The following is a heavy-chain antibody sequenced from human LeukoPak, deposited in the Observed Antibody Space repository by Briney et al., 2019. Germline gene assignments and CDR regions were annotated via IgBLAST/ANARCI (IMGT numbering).Heavy chain of an antibody. Sequence: GGSLRLSCTASGFPFSVYWISWVRQAPGKGLEWVANINGDGSVQDYADSVKGRFTISRDNAKNIVYLQMNSLRVDDTAIYYCMGQLRRAVWGKGTTVTVSS. CDR2: INGDGSVQ. CDR3: MGQLRRAV. J-gene: IGHJ6*04. V-gene: IGHV3-7*01. CDR1: GFPFSVYW. D-gene: IGHD2-2*01.